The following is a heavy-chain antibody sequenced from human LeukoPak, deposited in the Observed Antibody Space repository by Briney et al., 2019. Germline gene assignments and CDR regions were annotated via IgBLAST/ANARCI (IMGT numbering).Heavy chain of an antibody. Sequence: GGSLRLSCAGSGLTFGGYGMHWFRQTPGKGLEWVAVIAYDGSRAFYADSVKGRFTISRGNSKNTMSVQMDDLRAEDTAVYYCTRYNNDHFDYWGQGTLVTVSS. J-gene: IGHJ4*02. CDR1: GLTFGGYG. V-gene: IGHV3-33*01. CDR3: TRYNNDHFDY. D-gene: IGHD1-14*01. CDR2: IAYDGSRA.